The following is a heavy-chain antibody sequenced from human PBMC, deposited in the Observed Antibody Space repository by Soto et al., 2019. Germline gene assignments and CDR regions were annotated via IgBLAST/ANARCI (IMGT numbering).Heavy chain of an antibody. J-gene: IGHJ4*02. CDR1: VGSISSSSDY. CDR3: ARPTVEYSSSLSFYFDY. D-gene: IGHD6-13*01. V-gene: IGHV4-39*01. CDR2: IYYSGTP. Sequence: SGSLSISCAVCVGSISSSSDYWGWISQPPGKGLEWIGNIYYSGTPYYNPSLKSRVTISVDTSMNQFSLRLSSVTAADTAVYYCARPTVEYSSSLSFYFDYWGQGMLVTVSS.